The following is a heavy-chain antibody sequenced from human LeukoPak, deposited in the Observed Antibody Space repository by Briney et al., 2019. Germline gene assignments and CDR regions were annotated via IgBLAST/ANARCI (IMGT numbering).Heavy chain of an antibody. D-gene: IGHD2-8*01. CDR3: ARMYLPYYFDY. J-gene: IGHJ4*02. V-gene: IGHV1-46*01. CDR1: GYTLSSSY. CDR2: LNPSGVST. Sequence: VAAAKVSCKESGYTLSSSYMHSGRQAPRERVERMGQLNPSGVSTSYAQKFQGRGTKPRDTSTSTVYIELSSLISQDTALYYCARMYLPYYFDYWGQGNRVTVSS.